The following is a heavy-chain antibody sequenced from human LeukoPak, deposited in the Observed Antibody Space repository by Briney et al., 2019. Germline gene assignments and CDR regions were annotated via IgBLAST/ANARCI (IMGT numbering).Heavy chain of an antibody. V-gene: IGHV5-51*01. CDR2: IYPGDFET. D-gene: IGHD3-22*01. CDR3: ARVPDRSGYFYYFDF. Sequence: GESLKISCQGSGYIFTNYWIGWVRQIPGKGLEWMGIIYPGDFETRYSPSFQGQVTISADKSTSTAYLQWSSLKASDTAMFYCARVPDRSGYFYYFDFWGQGTLVTVSA. J-gene: IGHJ4*02. CDR1: GYIFTNYW.